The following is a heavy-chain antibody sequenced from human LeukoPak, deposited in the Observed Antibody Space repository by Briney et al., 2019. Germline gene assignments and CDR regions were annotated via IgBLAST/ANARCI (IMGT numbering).Heavy chain of an antibody. Sequence: PGGSLRLSCAASGFTFSSYSMNWVRQAPGKGLEWVSSISSSSSYIYYADSVKGRFTISRDSAKNSLYLQMNSLRAEDTAVYYCARDLTSIAAAGPDAFDIWGQGTMVTVSS. J-gene: IGHJ3*02. CDR1: GFTFSSYS. CDR2: ISSSSSYI. CDR3: ARDLTSIAAAGPDAFDI. D-gene: IGHD6-13*01. V-gene: IGHV3-21*01.